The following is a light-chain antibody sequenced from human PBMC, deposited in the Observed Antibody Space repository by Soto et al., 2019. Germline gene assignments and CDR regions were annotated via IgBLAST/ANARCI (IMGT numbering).Light chain of an antibody. CDR3: TSYTTSNTLA. Sequence: QSALTQPASVSGSPGQSITISCTGTRSDIGASIYVSWFQQYPGEAPTCMIYDVNNRPPGVANRFSGSKTGSTASLTISGLQAEDEAVYYCTSYTTSNTLALGGGTKLTVL. V-gene: IGLV2-14*01. J-gene: IGLJ2*01. CDR1: RSDIGASIY. CDR2: DVN.